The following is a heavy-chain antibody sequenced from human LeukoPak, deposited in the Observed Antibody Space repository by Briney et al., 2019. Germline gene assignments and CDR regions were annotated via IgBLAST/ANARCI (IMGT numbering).Heavy chain of an antibody. D-gene: IGHD1-14*01. J-gene: IGHJ4*02. CDR3: ASITPGY. CDR2: INPDGSST. Sequence: GGSLRLSCVASGFTFNKYLMHWVRQAAGKGLVWVSRINPDGSSTDYADSVKGRFTISRDNVKNTLYLQMNTLRGEDTALYFCASITPGYWGQGNLVTVSS. CDR1: GFTFNKYL. V-gene: IGHV3-74*01.